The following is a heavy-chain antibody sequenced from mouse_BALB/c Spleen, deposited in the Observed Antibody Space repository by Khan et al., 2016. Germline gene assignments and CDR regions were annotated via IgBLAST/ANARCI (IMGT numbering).Heavy chain of an antibody. J-gene: IGHJ4*01. CDR3: ARHGLRRHAMDY. CDR1: GFSFTSYG. V-gene: IGHV2-6-2*01. Sequence: QVQLEESGPDLVAPSQSLSLTCTVSGFSFTSYGVHWVRQPPGKGLEWLVAIWGDGSTTYNPDLKSRLSISKDNSKSQAFLQMNSLQTDDTATFYCARHGLRRHAMDYWGQGTSVTVSS. D-gene: IGHD2-2*01. CDR2: IWGDGST.